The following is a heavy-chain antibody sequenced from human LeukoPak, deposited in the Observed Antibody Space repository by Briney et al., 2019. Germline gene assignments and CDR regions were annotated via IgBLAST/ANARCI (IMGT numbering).Heavy chain of an antibody. D-gene: IGHD1-26*01. V-gene: IGHV4-31*03. CDR3: ARAASYYGENWFDP. Sequence: SQTLSLTCTVFGGSISSGGYYWCWIRQHPGKGLGWIGYIYYGGSTYYNPSLKGRVTISVDTSKNQFSLKLSSVTAADTAVYYCARAASYYGENWFDPWGQGTLVTVSS. J-gene: IGHJ5*02. CDR1: GGSISSGGYY. CDR2: IYYGGST.